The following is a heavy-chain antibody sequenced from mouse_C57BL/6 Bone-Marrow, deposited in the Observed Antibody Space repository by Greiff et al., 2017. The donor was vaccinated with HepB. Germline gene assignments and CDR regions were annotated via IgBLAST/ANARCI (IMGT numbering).Heavy chain of an antibody. CDR2: INPNNGGT. V-gene: IGHV1-26*01. D-gene: IGHD2-3*01. CDR1: GYTFTDYY. CDR3: ARQERRGYFYFDY. Sequence: VQLQQSGPELVKPGASVKISCKASGYTFTDYYMNWVKQSHGKSLEWIGDINPNNGGTSYNQKFKGKATLTVDKSSSTAYMELRSLTSEDSAVYYCARQERRGYFYFDYWGQGTTLTVSS. J-gene: IGHJ2*01.